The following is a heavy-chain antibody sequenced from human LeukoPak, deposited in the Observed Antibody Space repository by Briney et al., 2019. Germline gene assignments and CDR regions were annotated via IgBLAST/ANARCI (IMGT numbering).Heavy chain of an antibody. J-gene: IGHJ4*02. CDR1: GFTFNSYW. Sequence: GGSLRLSCAASGFTFNSYWMSWVRQAPGKGLEWVANIKQDGSEKYYVDSVKGRFTISRDNAKNSLYLQMNSLRAEDTAVYYCARGLRGTFDYWGQGTLVTVSS. V-gene: IGHV3-7*04. CDR2: IKQDGSEK. D-gene: IGHD3-10*01. CDR3: ARGLRGTFDY.